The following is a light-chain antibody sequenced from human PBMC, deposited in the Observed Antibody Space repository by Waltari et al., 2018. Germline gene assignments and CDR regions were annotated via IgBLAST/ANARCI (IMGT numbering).Light chain of an antibody. CDR3: ATWDTSLIAGV. CDR1: RSTIGGTY. CDR2: DNS. J-gene: IGLJ3*02. V-gene: IGLV1-51*01. Sequence: QSVLTHPPSVSAAPGQKVTISCSGPRSTIGGTYVSWSQQIPGSAPKLLIYDNSQRPSGVPDRFSGSKSDSSATLAITGLQTGDEAVYYCATWDTSLIAGVFGGGTTLTVL.